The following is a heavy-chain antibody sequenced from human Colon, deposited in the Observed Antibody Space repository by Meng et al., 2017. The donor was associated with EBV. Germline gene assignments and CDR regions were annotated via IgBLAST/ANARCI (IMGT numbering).Heavy chain of an antibody. D-gene: IGHD6-13*01. J-gene: IGHJ1*01. CDR1: GFTFSSFA. CDR2: ISGSGGST. Sequence: EVQVLESGGGLVQPGGSLILSCAASGFTFSSFAMSWVRQAPGKGLEWVSGISGSGGSTYYEDSVKGRFTISRDNSKNTLYLQMNSLRAEDTAVYYCAKGVPGIAAPGTGYFQHWGQGTMVTVSA. CDR3: AKGVPGIAAPGTGYFQH. V-gene: IGHV3-23*01.